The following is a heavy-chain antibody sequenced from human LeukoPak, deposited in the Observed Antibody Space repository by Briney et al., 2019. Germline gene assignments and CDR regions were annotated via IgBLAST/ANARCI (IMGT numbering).Heavy chain of an antibody. J-gene: IGHJ4*02. D-gene: IGHD3-10*01. CDR3: AREAIGRFGELTFDY. CDR2: IIPILGIA. Sequence: ASVKVSCKASGGTFSSYAISWVRQAPGQGLEWMGRIIPILGIATYAQKFQGRVTITADKSTSTAYMELSSLRSEDTAVYYCAREAIGRFGELTFDYWGQGTLVTVSS. V-gene: IGHV1-69*04. CDR1: GGTFSSYA.